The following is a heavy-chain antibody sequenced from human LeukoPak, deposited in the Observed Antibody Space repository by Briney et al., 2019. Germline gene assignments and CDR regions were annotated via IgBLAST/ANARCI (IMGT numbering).Heavy chain of an antibody. J-gene: IGHJ6*02. V-gene: IGHV4-34*01. CDR1: GGSFSTYY. Sequence: SKTLSLTCAVYGGSFSTYYWSWIRQPPGKGLEWIGEINHSGSTNYNPSLKNRVTISVDTSKNQFSLKVSSVTAADTAVYYCARLVVLIPYGMDVWGQGTTVTVSS. D-gene: IGHD3-22*01. CDR2: INHSGST. CDR3: ARLVVLIPYGMDV.